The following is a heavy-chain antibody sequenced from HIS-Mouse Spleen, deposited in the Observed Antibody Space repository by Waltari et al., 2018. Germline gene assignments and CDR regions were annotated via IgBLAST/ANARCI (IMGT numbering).Heavy chain of an antibody. J-gene: IGHJ2*01. Sequence: QLQLQESGPGLVKPSETLSLTCTVSGGSIGSSSYYLGWIRQPPGKGLGWIGSIYYSGSTYYNPSLKSRVTISVDTSKNQFSLKLSSVTAADTAVYYCAREIPYSSSWYDWYFDLWGRGTLVTVSS. CDR3: AREIPYSSSWYDWYFDL. CDR1: GGSIGSSSYY. V-gene: IGHV4-39*07. CDR2: IYYSGST. D-gene: IGHD6-13*01.